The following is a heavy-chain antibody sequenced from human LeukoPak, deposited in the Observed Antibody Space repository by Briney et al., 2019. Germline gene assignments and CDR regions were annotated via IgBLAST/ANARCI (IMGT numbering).Heavy chain of an antibody. CDR3: AELGITMIGGV. J-gene: IGHJ6*04. CDR2: ISSSGSTI. Sequence: GGSLRLSCAAPGFPFSSYEMNWVRQASGKGLECVSYISSSGSTIYYADSVKGRFTISRDNAKNSLYLQMNSLRAEDTAVYYCAELGITMIGGVWGKGTTVTISS. CDR1: GFPFSSYE. D-gene: IGHD3-10*02. V-gene: IGHV3-48*03.